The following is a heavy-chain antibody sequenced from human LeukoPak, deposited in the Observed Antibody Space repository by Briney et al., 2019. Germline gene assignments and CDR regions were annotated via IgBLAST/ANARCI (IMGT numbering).Heavy chain of an antibody. CDR1: GGSISSGGYY. D-gene: IGHD6-19*01. CDR3: ARVRGSSGWSDY. Sequence: SETLSLTCTVSGGSISSGGYYWSWIRQHPGKGLEWIGYIYYSGSTNYNPSLKSRVTISVDTSKNQFSLKLSSVTAADTAVYYCARVRGSSGWSDYWGPGTLVTVSS. CDR2: IYYSGST. J-gene: IGHJ4*02. V-gene: IGHV4-61*08.